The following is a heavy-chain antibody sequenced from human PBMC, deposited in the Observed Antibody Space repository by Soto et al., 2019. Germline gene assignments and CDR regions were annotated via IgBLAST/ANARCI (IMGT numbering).Heavy chain of an antibody. Sequence: SETLSLSCAVSGYSISSGYYWGWIRQPPGKGLEWIGSIYHSGSTYHNPSLKSRVTISVDTSKNQFSLKLSSVTAADTAVYYCAKGPPAMITFGGVIAHRGVFDYWGQGTLVTVSS. J-gene: IGHJ4*02. V-gene: IGHV4-38-2*01. CDR3: AKGPPAMITFGGVIAHRGVFDY. CDR2: IYHSGST. D-gene: IGHD3-16*02. CDR1: GYSISSGYY.